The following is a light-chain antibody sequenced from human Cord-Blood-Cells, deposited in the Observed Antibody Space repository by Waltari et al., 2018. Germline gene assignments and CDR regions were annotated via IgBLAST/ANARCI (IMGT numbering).Light chain of an antibody. J-gene: IGKJ4*01. V-gene: IGKV3-15*01. CDR1: QSVSSN. CDR2: GAS. CDR3: QQYNNWPLT. Sequence: DIVMTKSPATLSLSPGERATLPCRASQSVSSNLAWYQQKPGKAPRLLIYGASTRATGIPARFSGSGYGTEFTLTISSLQSEDFAVYYCQQYNNWPLTFGGGTKVEIK.